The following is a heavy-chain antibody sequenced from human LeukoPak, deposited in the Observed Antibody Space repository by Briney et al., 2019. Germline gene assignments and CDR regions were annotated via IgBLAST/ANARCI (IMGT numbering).Heavy chain of an antibody. CDR2: ISWDGTT. Sequence: GGSLRLSCTASGFTFEDYTMHWVRQVPGKTLEWVSLISWDGTTYYTDSVKGRFTISRDNSQDSLYLQMDNLRSEDTAFYYCVKDLTYESSGSFFDYWGRETLVTVS. J-gene: IGHJ4*02. CDR3: VKDLTYESSGSFFDY. V-gene: IGHV3-43*01. CDR1: GFTFEDYT. D-gene: IGHD3-22*01.